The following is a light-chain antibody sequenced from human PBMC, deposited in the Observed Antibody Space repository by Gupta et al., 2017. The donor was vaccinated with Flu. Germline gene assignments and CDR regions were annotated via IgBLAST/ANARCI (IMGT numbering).Light chain of an antibody. CDR2: DVS. V-gene: IGLV2-11*01. Sequence: QPALTQPRSVSGSPGQSVTISCTGTSSNVGGYNYVSWYQQHPGKAPNLMMYDVSRRPSGVPDRFSGSKSGNTASLTISGLQAEDEADYYCCSYAGSYTSYVFGTGTKVTVL. J-gene: IGLJ1*01. CDR3: CSYAGSYTSYV. CDR1: SSNVGGYNY.